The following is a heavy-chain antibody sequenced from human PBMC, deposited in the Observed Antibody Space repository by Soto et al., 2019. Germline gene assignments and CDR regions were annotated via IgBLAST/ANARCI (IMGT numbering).Heavy chain of an antibody. CDR2: IYYSGST. CDR1: GGSVSSGSYY. J-gene: IGHJ4*02. V-gene: IGHV4-61*01. CDR3: ARRWGYTFDY. Sequence: PSETLSLTCSVSGGSVSSGSYYWSWIRQPPGKGLEWIGYIYYSGSTNYNPSLKSRVTISVDTSKNQFSLKLSSVTAADPAVYYCARRWGYTFDYWGQGTLVTVSS. D-gene: IGHD5-12*01.